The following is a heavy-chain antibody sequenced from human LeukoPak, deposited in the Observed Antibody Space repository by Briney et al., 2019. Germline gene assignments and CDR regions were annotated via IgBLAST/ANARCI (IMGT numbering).Heavy chain of an antibody. CDR1: GYTFTGYY. CDR3: ARAKASIAAFSAEYFQH. V-gene: IGHV1-2*06. Sequence: GASVKVSCKASGYTFTGYYMHWVRQAPGQGLEWMGRINPNSGGTNYAQKFQGRVTMTRDTSISTAYMELCRLRSDDTAVYYCARAKASIAAFSAEYFQHWGQGTLDTVSS. J-gene: IGHJ1*01. D-gene: IGHD6-6*01. CDR2: INPNSGGT.